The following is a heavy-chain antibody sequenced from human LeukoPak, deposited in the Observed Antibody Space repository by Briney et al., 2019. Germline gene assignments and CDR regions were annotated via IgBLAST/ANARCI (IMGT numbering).Heavy chain of an antibody. V-gene: IGHV3-23*01. CDR3: AKEGIAATGTY. CDR1: GFTFSSFA. CDR2: ISGSGGST. D-gene: IGHD6-13*01. Sequence: GGSLRLSCAASGFTFSSFAMNWVRQAPGKGLEWVSTISGSGGSTYYADSVKGRFTISRENSKNTLYLQMNSLRAEDTAVYFCAKEGIAATGTYWGQGTMVTVSS. J-gene: IGHJ4*02.